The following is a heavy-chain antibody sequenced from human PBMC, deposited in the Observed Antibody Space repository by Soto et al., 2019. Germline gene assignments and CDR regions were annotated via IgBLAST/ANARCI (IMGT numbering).Heavy chain of an antibody. CDR3: ARAGYCSGGSCYSPFPYYYYYMDV. CDR1: GGSISSYY. J-gene: IGHJ6*03. D-gene: IGHD2-15*01. Sequence: PSETLSLTCTVSGGSISSYYWSWIRQPPGKGLEWIGYIYYSGSTNYNPSLKSRVTISVDTSKNQFSLKLSSVTAADTAVYYCARAGYCSGGSCYSPFPYYYYYMDVWGKGTTVTVSS. V-gene: IGHV4-59*01. CDR2: IYYSGST.